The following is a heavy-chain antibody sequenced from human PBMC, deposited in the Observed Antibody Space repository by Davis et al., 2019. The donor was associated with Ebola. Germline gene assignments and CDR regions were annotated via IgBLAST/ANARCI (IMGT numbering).Heavy chain of an antibody. V-gene: IGHV3-23*01. CDR1: GFTFSSYA. Sequence: GGSLRLSCAASGFTFSSYAMSWVRQAPGKGLEWVSAISGSGGSTYYADSVKGRFTISRDNSKNTRYLQMNSLRAEDTAVYYCARDLSRCSGRQGYWGQGTLVTVSS. CDR2: ISGSGGST. J-gene: IGHJ4*02. D-gene: IGHD1-26*01. CDR3: ARDLSRCSGRQGY.